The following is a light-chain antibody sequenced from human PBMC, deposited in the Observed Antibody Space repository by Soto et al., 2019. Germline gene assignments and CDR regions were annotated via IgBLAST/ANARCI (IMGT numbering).Light chain of an antibody. J-gene: IGKJ1*01. V-gene: IGKV1-39*01. CDR3: QQSYSPSAWT. CDR1: QSISSY. Sequence: IQMTQSPSSLSASVGDRVTITCRASQSISSYLNWYQQKPGKAPKLLIYAASSLQSGVPSRFSGSGSGTDFTLTISSLQPEDFATYYCQQSYSPSAWTFGQGTKVDIK. CDR2: AAS.